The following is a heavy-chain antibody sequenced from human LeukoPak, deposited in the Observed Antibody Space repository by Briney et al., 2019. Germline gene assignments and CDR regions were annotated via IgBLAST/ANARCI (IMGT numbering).Heavy chain of an antibody. Sequence: SGTLSLTCAVSGVSISSSNWWHWVRQPPGKGLEWIGEIYHSGSTNYNPSLKSRVTISVDKSKNQFSLKLSSVTAADTAVYYCARDTVTTPGRDAFDIWGQGTMVTVSS. V-gene: IGHV4-4*02. J-gene: IGHJ3*02. D-gene: IGHD4-17*01. CDR1: GVSISSSNW. CDR3: ARDTVTTPGRDAFDI. CDR2: IYHSGST.